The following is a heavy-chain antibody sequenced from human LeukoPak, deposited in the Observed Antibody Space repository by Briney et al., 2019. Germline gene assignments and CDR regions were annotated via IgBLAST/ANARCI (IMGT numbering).Heavy chain of an antibody. D-gene: IGHD3-10*01. J-gene: IGHJ4*02. V-gene: IGHV4-59*01. CDR1: GGSISTYY. CDR3: ARRGFGELSFDY. Sequence: SETLSLTCTVSGGSISTYYWSWIRQPPGKGLEWIGYIYYSGSTNYNPSLRSRVTISVDTSKSQFSLKLSSVTAADTAVYYCARRGFGELSFDYWGQGTLVTVSS. CDR2: IYYSGST.